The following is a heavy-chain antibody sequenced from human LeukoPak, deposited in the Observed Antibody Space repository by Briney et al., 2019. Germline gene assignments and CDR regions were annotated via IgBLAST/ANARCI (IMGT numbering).Heavy chain of an antibody. CDR1: GYTFTGYY. CDR3: ARDLTDYYDSSGYLPDY. Sequence: SVKVSCKASGYTFTGYYMHWVRQAPGQGLEWMGWINPNSGGTNYAQKFQGRVTMTRDTSISTAYMELSRLRSDDTAVYYCARDLTDYYDSSGYLPDYWGQGTLVTVSS. D-gene: IGHD3-22*01. J-gene: IGHJ4*02. V-gene: IGHV1-2*02. CDR2: INPNSGGT.